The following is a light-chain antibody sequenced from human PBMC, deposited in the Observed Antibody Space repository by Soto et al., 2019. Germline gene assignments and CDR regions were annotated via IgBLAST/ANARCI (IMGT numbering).Light chain of an antibody. V-gene: IGKV3-15*01. CDR2: GAS. CDR3: QQYNDWPFT. CDR1: QSVNTY. Sequence: TLSVSPGERATLSCRARQSVNTYLAWYQQKPGQAPRLLIYGASTRATSVPATFSGSGSGTEFTLTISSLQSEDFAVYYCQQYNDWPFTFGPGTKVD. J-gene: IGKJ3*01.